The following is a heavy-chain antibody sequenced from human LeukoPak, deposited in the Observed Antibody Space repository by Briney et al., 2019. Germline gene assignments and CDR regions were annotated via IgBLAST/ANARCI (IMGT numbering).Heavy chain of an antibody. CDR3: AKDTSAFNSNLDY. J-gene: IGHJ4*02. CDR1: GFTFDDYA. D-gene: IGHD2/OR15-2a*01. Sequence: GGSLRLSCAASGFTFDDYAMQWVRHAPGKGLEWVSGISWNSGSIGYADSVKGRFTISRDNAKNSLYLQMNSLSPDDTALYYCAKDTSAFNSNLDYWGQGTLVTVSS. V-gene: IGHV3-9*01. CDR2: ISWNSGSI.